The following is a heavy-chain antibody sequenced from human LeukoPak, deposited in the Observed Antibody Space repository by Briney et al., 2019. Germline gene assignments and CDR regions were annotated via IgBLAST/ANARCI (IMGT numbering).Heavy chain of an antibody. CDR3: ARYSSSSSCFDP. D-gene: IGHD6-6*01. V-gene: IGHV1-69*13. Sequence: SVQVSCKASGGTFSSYAISWVRQAPGQGLEWMGGIIPIFGTANYAQKFQGRVTITADESTSTAYMELSSLRSEDTAVYYCARYSSSSSCFDPRGQGTLVTVSS. J-gene: IGHJ5*02. CDR2: IIPIFGTA. CDR1: GGTFSSYA.